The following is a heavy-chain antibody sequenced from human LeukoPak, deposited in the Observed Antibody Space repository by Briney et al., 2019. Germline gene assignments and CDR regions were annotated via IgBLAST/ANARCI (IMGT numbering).Heavy chain of an antibody. CDR1: GYTLTELS. J-gene: IGHJ4*02. Sequence: GASVKVSCKVSGYTLTELSMHWVRQAPGKGLEWMGGFDPEDGGTIYAQKFQGRVTMTEDTSTDTAYMELSSLRSEDTAVYYCATGIYDSSGYYYAFDYWGQGTLVTVSS. V-gene: IGHV1-24*01. CDR3: ATGIYDSSGYYYAFDY. CDR2: FDPEDGGT. D-gene: IGHD3-22*01.